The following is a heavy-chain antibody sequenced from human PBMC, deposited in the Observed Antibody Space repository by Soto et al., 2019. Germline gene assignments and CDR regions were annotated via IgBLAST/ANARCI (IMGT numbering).Heavy chain of an antibody. CDR1: GITFSSYG. CDR2: ISYDGTNK. J-gene: IGHJ3*02. D-gene: IGHD3-16*01. Sequence: QVQLVESGGGVVQPGRSLRLSCAASGITFSSYGMHWVRQAPGKGLEWVAVISYDGTNKYYGDSVKGRFSISRDNSKNTLYLQMNSLRAEDTAAYYYAKGLGWRVLGDAFDIWGQGTMVTVSS. V-gene: IGHV3-30*18. CDR3: AKGLGWRVLGDAFDI.